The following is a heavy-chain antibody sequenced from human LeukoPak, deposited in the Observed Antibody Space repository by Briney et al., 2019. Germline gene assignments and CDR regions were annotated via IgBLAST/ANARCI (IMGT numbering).Heavy chain of an antibody. Sequence: ASVKVSCKASGYTFTSYGISWVRQAPGQGLEWMGWISAYNGNTNYAQKLQGRATMTTDTSTSTAYMELRSLRSDDTAVYYCARDKITMIVSVGAFYYYYYGMDVWGQGTMVTVSS. CDR1: GYTFTSYG. CDR3: ARDKITMIVSVGAFYYYYYGMDV. CDR2: ISAYNGNT. V-gene: IGHV1-18*01. J-gene: IGHJ6*02. D-gene: IGHD3-22*01.